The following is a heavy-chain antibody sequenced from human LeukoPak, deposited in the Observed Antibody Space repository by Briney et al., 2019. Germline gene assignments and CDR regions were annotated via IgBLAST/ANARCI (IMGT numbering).Heavy chain of an antibody. Sequence: SVKVSCKASGGTFSSYAISWVRQAPGQGLEWMGRIIPIFGTANYAQKFQGRVTITTDESASTAYMELSSLRSEDTAVYYCARGGIAAAGTYYWYFDLWGRGTLVTVSS. CDR2: IIPIFGTA. V-gene: IGHV1-69*05. D-gene: IGHD6-13*01. CDR1: GGTFSSYA. CDR3: ARGGIAAAGTYYWYFDL. J-gene: IGHJ2*01.